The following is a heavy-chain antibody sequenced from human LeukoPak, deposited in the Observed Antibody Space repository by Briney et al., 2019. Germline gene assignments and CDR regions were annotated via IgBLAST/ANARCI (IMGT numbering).Heavy chain of an antibody. CDR3: ARSYGDYAYNWFDP. CDR2: IYYSGST. D-gene: IGHD4-17*01. Sequence: ETLSLTCTVSGGSISSYYWSWIRQPPGKGLEWIGYIYYSGSTNYNPSLKSRVTISVDTSKNQFSLKLSSVTAADTAVYYCARSYGDYAYNWFDPWGQGTLVTVSS. J-gene: IGHJ5*02. CDR1: GGSISSYY. V-gene: IGHV4-59*01.